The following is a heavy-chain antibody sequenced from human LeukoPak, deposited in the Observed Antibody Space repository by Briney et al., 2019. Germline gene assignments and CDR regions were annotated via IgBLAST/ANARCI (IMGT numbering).Heavy chain of an antibody. Sequence: SETLSLTCTVSGDSISSSSYYWGWIRQPPGRGWSGLGVYHSGSTHYNPSLKSRLTIFVDTSKNQFSLKVNPVTAADTAVYYCARNGTVTVSGTKFNYFDYWGQGTLVTVSS. D-gene: IGHD4-17*01. V-gene: IGHV4-39*01. CDR1: GDSISSSSYY. CDR3: ARNGTVTVSGTKFNYFDY. J-gene: IGHJ4*02. CDR2: YHSGST.